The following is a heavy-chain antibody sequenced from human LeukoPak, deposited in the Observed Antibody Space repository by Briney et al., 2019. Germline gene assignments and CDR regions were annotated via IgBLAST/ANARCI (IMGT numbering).Heavy chain of an antibody. J-gene: IGHJ6*02. CDR3: ARDCGDYGDYYYYGMDV. CDR2: ISSSSSYI. Sequence: GGSLRLSCAASGFTFSSYSMNWVRQAPGKGLEWVSSISSSSSYIHYADSVKGRFTISRDNAKNSLYLQMNSLRAEDTAVYYCARDCGDYGDYYYYGMDVWGQGTTVTVSS. D-gene: IGHD4-17*01. CDR1: GFTFSSYS. V-gene: IGHV3-21*01.